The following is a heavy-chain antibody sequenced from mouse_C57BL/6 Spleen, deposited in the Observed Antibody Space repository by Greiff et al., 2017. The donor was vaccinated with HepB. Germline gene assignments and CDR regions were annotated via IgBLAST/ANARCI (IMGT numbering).Heavy chain of an antibody. CDR3: ARDGGNWDYFDY. CDR2: INYDGSST. CDR1: GFTFSDYY. J-gene: IGHJ2*01. D-gene: IGHD4-1*01. Sequence: EVKLMESEGGLVQPGSSMKLSCTASGFTFSDYYMAWVRQVPEKGLEWVANINYDGSSTYYLDSLKSRFIISRDNAKNILYLQMSSLKSEDTATYYCARDGGNWDYFDYWGQGTTLTVSS. V-gene: IGHV5-16*01.